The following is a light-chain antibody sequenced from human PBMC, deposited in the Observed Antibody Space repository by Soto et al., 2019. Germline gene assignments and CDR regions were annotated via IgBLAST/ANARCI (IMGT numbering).Light chain of an antibody. CDR1: QSVGSF. CDR3: QQRNSWPPTFT. Sequence: ESVLTHSQATQSLSPGERATLSCRASQSVGSFLAWYQQKPGQAPRLLIYDTSIRATGIPARFSGSGSGTDFTLTISSLEPEDFAVYHCQQRNSWPPTFTFGQGTLLENK. J-gene: IGKJ5*01. V-gene: IGKV3-11*01. CDR2: DTS.